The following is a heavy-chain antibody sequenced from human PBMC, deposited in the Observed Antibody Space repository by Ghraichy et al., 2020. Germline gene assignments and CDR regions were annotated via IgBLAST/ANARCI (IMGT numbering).Heavy chain of an antibody. CDR3: ARGRGNDY. Sequence: LSLTCAASGFTFSSYWMSWVRQAPGKGLEWVANIKQDGSEKYYVDSVKGRFTISRDNAKNSLYLQMNSLRAEDTAMYYCARGRGNDYWGQGTLVTVSS. J-gene: IGHJ4*02. D-gene: IGHD3-16*01. V-gene: IGHV3-7*01. CDR2: IKQDGSEK. CDR1: GFTFSSYW.